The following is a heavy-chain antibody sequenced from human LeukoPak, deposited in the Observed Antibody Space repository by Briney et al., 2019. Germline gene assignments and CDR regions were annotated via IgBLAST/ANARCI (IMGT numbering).Heavy chain of an antibody. D-gene: IGHD5-12*01. V-gene: IGHV4-59*01. CDR2: IYYSGST. CDR3: ARVLTRGYYFDY. J-gene: IGHJ4*02. Sequence: SETLSLTCTVSGGSISSYYWSWIRQPPGKGLVWIGYIYYSGSTNYNPSLKIRVTISVDTSKNQFSLKLSSVTAADTAVYYCARVLTRGYYFDYWGQGTLVTVSS. CDR1: GGSISSYY.